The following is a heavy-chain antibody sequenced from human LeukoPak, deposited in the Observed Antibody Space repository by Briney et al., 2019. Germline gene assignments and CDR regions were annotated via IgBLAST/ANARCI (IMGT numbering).Heavy chain of an antibody. CDR2: IKQDGSEK. V-gene: IGHV3-7*01. CDR3: ARGNHYYYYYMDV. Sequence: GGSLRLSCAASGFTFSINWMSWVRQAPGKGLEWVANIKQDGSEKYYVDSVKGRFTISRDNAKNSLYLQMNSLRAEDTAVYFCARGNHYYYYYMDVWGKGTTVTVSS. J-gene: IGHJ6*03. CDR1: GFTFSINW. D-gene: IGHD1-14*01.